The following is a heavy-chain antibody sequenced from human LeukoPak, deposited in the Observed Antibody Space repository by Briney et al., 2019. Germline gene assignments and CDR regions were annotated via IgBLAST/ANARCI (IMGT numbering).Heavy chain of an antibody. V-gene: IGHV3-11*01. CDR3: TTDYYGSGSWDY. D-gene: IGHD3-10*01. CDR1: GFTFSDNY. Sequence: RAGGSLRLSCAASGFTFSDNYMSWIRQAPGKGLEWIGYISSSGNTIYYADSVKGRFTISRDNAKNSLYLQMNSLRAEDTAVYYCTTDYYGSGSWDYWGQGTLVTVSS. J-gene: IGHJ4*02. CDR2: ISSSGNTI.